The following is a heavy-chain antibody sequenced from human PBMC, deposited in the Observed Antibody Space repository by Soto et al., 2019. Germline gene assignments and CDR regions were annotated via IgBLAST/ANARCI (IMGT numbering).Heavy chain of an antibody. J-gene: IGHJ4*02. CDR2: IYSSGST. V-gene: IGHV4-59*02. CDR1: GASVSGYY. D-gene: IGHD2-8*01. CDR3: ARGSEPTNGYYGH. Sequence: SETLSLTCSASGASVSGYYWTWIRQPPGKGLEWIGYIYSSGSTIYNPSLKSRVTMSVDTSKNQVSLKVYSVTAADTAVYFCARGSEPTNGYYGHWGQGTLVTVSS.